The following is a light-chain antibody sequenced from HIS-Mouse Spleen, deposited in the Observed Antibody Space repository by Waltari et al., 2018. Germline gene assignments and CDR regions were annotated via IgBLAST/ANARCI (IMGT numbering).Light chain of an antibody. J-gene: IGLJ3*02. V-gene: IGLV2-14*03. Sequence: QSALTQPASVSGSPGQSIPIPCTGTSSDVGGYNYVPWYQQHPGKAPKLMIYDVSNRPSGVSNRFSGSKSGNTASLTISGLQAEDEADYYCSSYTSSSTLVFGGGTKLTVL. CDR3: SSYTSSSTLV. CDR2: DVS. CDR1: SSDVGGYNY.